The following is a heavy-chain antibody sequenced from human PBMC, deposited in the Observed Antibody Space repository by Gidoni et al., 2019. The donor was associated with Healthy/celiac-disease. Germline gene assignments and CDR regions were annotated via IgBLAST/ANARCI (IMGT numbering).Heavy chain of an antibody. CDR2: ISSSSSYI. D-gene: IGHD3-3*01. J-gene: IGHJ6*03. CDR3: ARAHYDFWSGYAQIAYYYYMDV. CDR1: GVTFSSYS. V-gene: IGHV3-21*01. Sequence: EVQLVESGGGLVKPGGFLRLACAAYGVTFSSYSMNWVRQAPGMGLEWVSSISSSSSYIYYADSVKGRFTISRDNAKNSLYLQMNSLRAEDTAVYYCARAHYDFWSGYAQIAYYYYMDVWGKGTTVTVSS.